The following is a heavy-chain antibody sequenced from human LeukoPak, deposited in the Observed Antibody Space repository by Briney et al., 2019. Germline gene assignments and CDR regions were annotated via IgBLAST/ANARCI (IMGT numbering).Heavy chain of an antibody. J-gene: IGHJ4*02. D-gene: IGHD1-26*01. V-gene: IGHV3-21*01. CDR1: GFTFNSYS. CDR2: TSSSSSYI. Sequence: GGSLRLSCAASGFTFNSYSMNWVRQAPGKGLEWVSSTSSSSSYIYYADSVKGRFTISRDNAKNSLYLQMNSLRAEDTAVYYCARAYSGSYAEGFDYWGQGTLVTVSS. CDR3: ARAYSGSYAEGFDY.